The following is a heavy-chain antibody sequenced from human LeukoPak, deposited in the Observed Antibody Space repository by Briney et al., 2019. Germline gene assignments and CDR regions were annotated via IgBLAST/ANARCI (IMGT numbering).Heavy chain of an antibody. CDR1: GGTFSSYA. CDR3: ARDGIAAASPDY. J-gene: IGHJ4*02. CDR2: VIPIFGTA. Sequence: GASVKVSCKASGGTFSSYAISWVRQAPGQGLEWMGGVIPIFGTANYAQKFQGRVTITADESTSTAYMELSSLRSEDTAAYYCARDGIAAASPDYWGQGTLVTVSS. V-gene: IGHV1-69*13. D-gene: IGHD6-13*01.